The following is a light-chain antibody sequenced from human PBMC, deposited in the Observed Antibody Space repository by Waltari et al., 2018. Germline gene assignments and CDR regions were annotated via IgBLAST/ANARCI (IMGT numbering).Light chain of an antibody. CDR2: AAS. J-gene: IGKJ4*01. CDR1: QSVSNY. CDR3: QQGYRTPLT. V-gene: IGKV1-39*01. Sequence: TWQGSQSVSNYLNWYQQRPGKAPKLLIYAASTLQSGVPSRFGGSGSGTDFTLTISSLQPEDFATYYCQQGYRTPLTFGGGTKVDIK.